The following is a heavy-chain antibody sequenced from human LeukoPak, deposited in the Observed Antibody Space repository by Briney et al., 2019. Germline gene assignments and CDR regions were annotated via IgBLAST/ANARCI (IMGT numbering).Heavy chain of an antibody. CDR3: ARQKATGLDY. CDR2: IYHSGST. Sequence: PSETLSLTCTVSGYSISSGYYRGWIRQPPGKGLEWIGSIYHSGSTYYNPSLKSRVTISVDTSKNQFSLKLSSVTAADTAVYYCARQKATGLDYWGQGTLVTVSS. J-gene: IGHJ4*02. D-gene: IGHD1-14*01. V-gene: IGHV4-38-2*02. CDR1: GYSISSGYY.